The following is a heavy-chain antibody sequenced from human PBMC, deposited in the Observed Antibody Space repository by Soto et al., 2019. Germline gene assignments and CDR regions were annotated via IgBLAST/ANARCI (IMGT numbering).Heavy chain of an antibody. CDR3: ARPGFGMDV. CDR1: GGSISSSSTY. J-gene: IGHJ6*02. CDR2: ISYIGST. V-gene: IGHV4-39*01. Sequence: QLQLQESGPGLVKPSETLSLACTVSGGSISSSSTYWVWIRQPPGKGLEWIGSISYIGSTYYNPSXXSRVTISVDTSKNQFSLKLSSVTAADTAVYYCARPGFGMDVWGQGTTVTVSS.